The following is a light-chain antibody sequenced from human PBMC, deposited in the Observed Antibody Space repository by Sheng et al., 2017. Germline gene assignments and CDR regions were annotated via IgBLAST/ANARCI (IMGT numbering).Light chain of an antibody. Sequence: DIQMTQSPSSLSASVGDRVTITCQASQDIAKYLNWYHQKPGKAPKLLIYAASSLQSGVPSRFSGSGSGTDFTLTISSLQPEDFATYYCQLSSSPFTFGGGTKVEIK. V-gene: IGKV1-39*01. CDR2: AAS. CDR1: QDIAKY. CDR3: QLSSSPFT. J-gene: IGKJ4*01.